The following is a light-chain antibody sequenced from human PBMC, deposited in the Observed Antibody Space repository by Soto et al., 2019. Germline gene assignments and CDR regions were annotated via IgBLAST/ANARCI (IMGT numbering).Light chain of an antibody. J-gene: IGLJ2*01. CDR1: SGHTTYA. Sequence: QPVLTQSPSASASLGASVKLTCTLSSGHTTYAIAWHQQQPEKGPRYLMNLNSDGSHSKGDGIPDRFSGSSSGAERYLTISSRQSEDEADYYCQTWGTGPLVFGGGTKLTVL. CDR3: QTWGTGPLV. V-gene: IGLV4-69*01. CDR2: LNSDGSH.